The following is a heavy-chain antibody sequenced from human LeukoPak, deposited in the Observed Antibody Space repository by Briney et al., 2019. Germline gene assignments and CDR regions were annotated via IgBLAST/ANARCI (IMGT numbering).Heavy chain of an antibody. CDR3: ARGLGCYAYSVAFDI. CDR2: TSSTSSYI. V-gene: IGHV3-21*01. D-gene: IGHD2-2*01. Sequence: PGGSLTLSCAASGFTFSTDSMKCVRQAPRKWLEWVSSTSSTSSYIYYADSVKGRFTISRDNAKNSLYLQINSLRAEDTAVYYCARGLGCYAYSVAFDIWGQGTMVTVSS. J-gene: IGHJ3*02. CDR1: GFTFSTDS.